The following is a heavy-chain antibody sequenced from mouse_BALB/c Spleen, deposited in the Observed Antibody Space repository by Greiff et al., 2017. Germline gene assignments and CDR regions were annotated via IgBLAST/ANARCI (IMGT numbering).Heavy chain of an antibody. V-gene: IGHV2-9*02. CDR1: GFSLTSYG. CDR3: ARERGYFDV. J-gene: IGHJ1*01. CDR2: IWAGGST. Sequence: QVQLKESGPGLVAPSQSLSITCTVSGFSLTSYGVHWVRQPPGKGLEWLGVIWAGGSTNYNSALMSRLSISKDNSKSQVFLKMNSLQTDDTAMYYCARERGYFDVWGEGTTVTVSS.